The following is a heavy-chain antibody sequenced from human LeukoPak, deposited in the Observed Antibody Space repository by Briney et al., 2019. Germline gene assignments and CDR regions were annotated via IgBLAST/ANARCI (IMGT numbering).Heavy chain of an antibody. J-gene: IGHJ5*01. CDR1: GGSISGGSYY. V-gene: IGHV4-39*06. D-gene: IGHD1-26*01. Sequence: PSETLSLTCAVSGGSISGGSYYWGWLRQPPGKGREWIGSTNESGTTYYNPSLKTRFPISVATSKNPFTLKLGALTAAATAVYACAIDRGWVGATWDPTDQPAWFDSWVRGT. CDR2: TNESGTT. CDR3: AIDRGWVGATWDPTDQPAWFDS.